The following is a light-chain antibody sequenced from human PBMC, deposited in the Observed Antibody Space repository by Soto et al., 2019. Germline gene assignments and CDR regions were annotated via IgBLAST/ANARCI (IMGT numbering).Light chain of an antibody. J-gene: IGLJ1*01. V-gene: IGLV2-8*01. CDR2: EVS. CDR3: NAQADNGKHV. Sequence: QSALTQPPSASGSPGQSVTISCTGTSNDVGHSSFISWYQQHAGKGPKLIIYEVSKRPSGVPDRFSGSKSGNTASLSVSGLQDEDEADYFCNAQADNGKHVFGTGTKVTVL. CDR1: SNDVGHSSF.